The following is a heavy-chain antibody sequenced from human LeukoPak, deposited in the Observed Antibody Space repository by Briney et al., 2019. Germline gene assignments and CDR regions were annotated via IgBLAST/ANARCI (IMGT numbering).Heavy chain of an antibody. CDR1: GFTFSRYS. D-gene: IGHD1-26*01. V-gene: IGHV3-21*01. J-gene: IGHJ4*02. CDR2: ISSSSSYI. Sequence: GGSLRLSCAASGFTFSRYSINWVRQAPGKGLEWVSSISSSSSYINYADSVKGRITISRDNAKNSLYLQMNSLRAEDTAVYYCARASYSGSYYAYWGQGTLVTVSS. CDR3: ARASYSGSYYAY.